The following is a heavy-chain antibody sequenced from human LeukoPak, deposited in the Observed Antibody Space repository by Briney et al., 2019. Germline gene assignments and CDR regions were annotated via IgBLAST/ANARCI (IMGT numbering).Heavy chain of an antibody. J-gene: IGHJ4*02. V-gene: IGHV4-31*03. Sequence: PSETLSLTCTVSGGSISSGGYYWSWIRQHPGEGLEWIGYIYYSGSTYYNPSLKSRVTISVGTSKNQFSLKLSSVTAADTAVYYCARGDSSGYSRLDYWGQGTLVTVSS. CDR1: GGSISSGGYY. CDR3: ARGDSSGYSRLDY. D-gene: IGHD3-22*01. CDR2: IYYSGST.